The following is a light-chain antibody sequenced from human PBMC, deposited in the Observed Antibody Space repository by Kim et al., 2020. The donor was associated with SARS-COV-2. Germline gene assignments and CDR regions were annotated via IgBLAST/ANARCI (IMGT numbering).Light chain of an antibody. CDR1: NSGSKR. V-gene: IGLV3-21*04. CDR3: QVWDSSSDHRV. CDR2: YDS. J-gene: IGLJ3*02. Sequence: APGKTARITCGGNNSGSKRVHWYQQKPGQAPVLVIYYDSDRPSGIPERFSGSNSGNTATLTISRVEAGDEADYYCQVWDSSSDHRVFGGGTKLTVL.